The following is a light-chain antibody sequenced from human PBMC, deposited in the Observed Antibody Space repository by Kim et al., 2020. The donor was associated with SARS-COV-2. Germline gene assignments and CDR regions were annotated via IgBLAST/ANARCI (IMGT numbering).Light chain of an antibody. J-gene: IGLJ3*02. V-gene: IGLV3-21*03. CDR2: SDT. Sequence: APGKTATITCGGTDIGSKSVPWYQQKPRQAPVVVVFSDTDRPSGIPERFSGSNSGNTATLTISRVEAGDEADYYCQVWDSGSDLWVFGGGTKLTVL. CDR1: DIGSKS. CDR3: QVWDSGSDLWV.